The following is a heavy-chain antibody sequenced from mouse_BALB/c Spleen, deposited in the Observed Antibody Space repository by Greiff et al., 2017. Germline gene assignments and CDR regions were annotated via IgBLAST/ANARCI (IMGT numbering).Heavy chain of an antibody. CDR2: ISSGGGST. V-gene: IGHV5-12-1*01. D-gene: IGHD4-1*01. Sequence: EVMLVESGGGLVKPGGSLKLSCAASGFAFSSYDMSWVRQTPEKRLEWVAYISSGGGSTYYPDTVKGRFTISRDNAKNTLYLQMSSLKSEDTAMYYCAKANWDVPFDYWGQGTTLTVAS. J-gene: IGHJ2*01. CDR3: AKANWDVPFDY. CDR1: GFAFSSYD.